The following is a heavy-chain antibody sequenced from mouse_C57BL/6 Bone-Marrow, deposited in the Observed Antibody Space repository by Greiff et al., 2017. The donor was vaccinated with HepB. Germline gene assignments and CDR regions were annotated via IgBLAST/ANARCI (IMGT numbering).Heavy chain of an antibody. J-gene: IGHJ4*01. CDR2: INPGSGGT. V-gene: IGHV1-54*01. CDR1: GYAFTNYL. CDR3: ARGAQARYYYAMDY. Sequence: QVQLQQSGAELVRPGTSVKVSCKASGYAFTNYLIEWVKQRPGQGLEWIGVINPGSGGTNYNEKFKGKATLTADKSSSTAYMQLSSLTSEDSAVYLCARGAQARYYYAMDYWGQGTSVTVSS. D-gene: IGHD3-2*02.